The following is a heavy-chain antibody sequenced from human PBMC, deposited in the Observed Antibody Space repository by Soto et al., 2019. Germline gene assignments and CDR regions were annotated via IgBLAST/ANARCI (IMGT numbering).Heavy chain of an antibody. D-gene: IGHD2-15*01. CDR3: ARGYCSGGSCYRGTNYFDY. J-gene: IGHJ4*02. V-gene: IGHV1-2*04. CDR2: INPNSGGT. Sequence: ASVKVSCKASGYTFTGYYMHWVRQAPGQGLEWMGWINPNSGGTNYAQKFQGWVTMTRDTSISTAYMELSRLRSDDTAVYYCARGYCSGGSCYRGTNYFDYWGQGTLVTVSS. CDR1: GYTFTGYY.